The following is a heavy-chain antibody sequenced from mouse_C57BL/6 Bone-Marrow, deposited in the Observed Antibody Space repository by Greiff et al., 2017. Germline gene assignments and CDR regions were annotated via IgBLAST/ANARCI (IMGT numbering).Heavy chain of an antibody. D-gene: IGHD1-1*01. V-gene: IGHV5-15*04. J-gene: IGHJ1*03. CDR3: ARHYYGSSYVYFDV. CDR2: ISNLAYSI. CDR1: GFTFSDYG. Sequence: EVKVEESGGGLVQPGGSLKLSCAASGFTFSDYGMAWVRQAPRKGPEWVAFISNLAYSIYYADTVTGRFTISRENAKNTLYLEMSSLRSEDTAMYYCARHYYGSSYVYFDVWGTGTTVTVSS.